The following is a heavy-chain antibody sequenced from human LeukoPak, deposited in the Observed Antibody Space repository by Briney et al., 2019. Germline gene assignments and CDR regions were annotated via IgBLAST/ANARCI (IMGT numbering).Heavy chain of an antibody. Sequence: SETLSLTCTVSGGSISSGGYYWSWIRQHPGKGLEWIGYIYYSGSTYYSPSLKSRVTISVDTSKNQFSLKLSSVTAADTAVYYCARAGLYGDYADTYAFDIWGQGTMVTVSS. CDR1: GGSISSGGYY. CDR2: IYYSGST. CDR3: ARAGLYGDYADTYAFDI. D-gene: IGHD4-17*01. J-gene: IGHJ3*02. V-gene: IGHV4-31*03.